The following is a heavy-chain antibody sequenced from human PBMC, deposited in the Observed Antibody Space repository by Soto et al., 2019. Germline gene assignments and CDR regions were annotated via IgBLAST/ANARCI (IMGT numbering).Heavy chain of an antibody. CDR1: GYTLSSYG. V-gene: IGHV1-18*01. Sequence: ASVKVSWKASGYTLSSYGISWGRQAPGQRLEWMGWISAYNGNTNYAQKLQGRVTMTTDTSTSTAYMELRSLRSDDTAVYYCARDPRIAVAGTSGAFDIWGQGTMVTVSS. D-gene: IGHD6-19*01. J-gene: IGHJ3*02. CDR3: ARDPRIAVAGTSGAFDI. CDR2: ISAYNGNT.